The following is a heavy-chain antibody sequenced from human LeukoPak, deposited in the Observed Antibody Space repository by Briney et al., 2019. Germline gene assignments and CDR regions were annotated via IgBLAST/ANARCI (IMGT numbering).Heavy chain of an antibody. D-gene: IGHD2-2*01. CDR2: IYSGGSGST. J-gene: IGHJ4*02. V-gene: IGHV3-53*01. Sequence: GGSLRLSCAASGFTVSSSYMSWVRQAPGKGLEWVSVIYSGGSGSTYYADSVKGRFTISRDNSKNTLNLQMNSLRAEDTAVYYCAHRKATSWAHDYWGQGTRVTVSS. CDR1: GFTVSSSY. CDR3: AHRKATSWAHDY.